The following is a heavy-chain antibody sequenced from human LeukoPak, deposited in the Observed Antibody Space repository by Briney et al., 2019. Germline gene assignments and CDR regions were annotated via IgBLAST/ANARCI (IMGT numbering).Heavy chain of an antibody. D-gene: IGHD1-26*01. CDR3: ARSGVGAIPFDAFDI. Sequence: ASVKVSRKASGYTFTGYYMHWVRQAPGQGLEWMGWINPNSGGTNYAQKFQGRVTMTRDTSISTAYMELSRLRSDDTAVYYCARSGVGAIPFDAFDIWGQGTMVTVSS. J-gene: IGHJ3*02. CDR2: INPNSGGT. CDR1: GYTFTGYY. V-gene: IGHV1-2*02.